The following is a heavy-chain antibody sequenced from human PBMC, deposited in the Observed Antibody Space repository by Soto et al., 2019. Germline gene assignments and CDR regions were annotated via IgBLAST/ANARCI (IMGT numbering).Heavy chain of an antibody. V-gene: IGHV3-74*01. CDR3: ARVLSAAYYYGSGNFDY. D-gene: IGHD3-10*01. CDR2: INSDGSST. J-gene: IGHJ4*02. Sequence: EVQLVESGGGLVQPGGSLRLSCAASGFTFSSYWMHWVRQAPGKGLVWVSRINSDGSSTSYADSVKGRFTISRDNAKNTLYVQLNSLRAEDTAVYYCARVLSAAYYYGSGNFDYWGQGTLVTVSS. CDR1: GFTFSSYW.